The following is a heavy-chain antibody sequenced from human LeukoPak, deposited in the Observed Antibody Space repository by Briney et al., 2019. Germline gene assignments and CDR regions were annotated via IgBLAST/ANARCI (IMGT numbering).Heavy chain of an antibody. CDR2: INHSGST. Sequence: SETPSLTCAVYGGSFSGYYWSWIRQPPGKGLEWMGEINHSGSTNYNPSLKSRVTISVDTSKNQFSLKLSSVTAADTAVYYCASRYNWNERDFDYWGQGTLVTVSS. J-gene: IGHJ4*02. V-gene: IGHV4-34*01. D-gene: IGHD1-20*01. CDR1: GGSFSGYY. CDR3: ASRYNWNERDFDY.